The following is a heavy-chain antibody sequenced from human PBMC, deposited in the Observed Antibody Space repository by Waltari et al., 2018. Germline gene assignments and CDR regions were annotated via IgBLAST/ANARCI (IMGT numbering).Heavy chain of an antibody. CDR2: FHTRGGT. J-gene: IGHJ4*02. CDR1: GDSIGSGNYY. V-gene: IGHV4-61*02. Sequence: QVQLQESGPGLVGPSETLSLTCSVSGDSIGSGNYYWGWIRQSAGKGLEWIGRFHTRGGTESAASRQSRVTISKDTSNNRFSLKLTSVTATDTAVYYCTKSASCDMDPSCDVVAYWGQGTLVTVSA. D-gene: IGHD2-15*01. CDR3: TKSASCDMDPSCDVVAY.